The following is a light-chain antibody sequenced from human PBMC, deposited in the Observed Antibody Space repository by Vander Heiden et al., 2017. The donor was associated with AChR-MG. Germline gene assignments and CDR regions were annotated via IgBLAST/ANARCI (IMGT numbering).Light chain of an antibody. CDR1: HSVSNY. CDR3: QHRNSWPFT. Sequence: EIVLTQSPATLSLSPGERASLSCRASHSVSNYLAWYQQKPGQAPRLLIFDAAIRATGIPARFTGSGSGTDFTLTIGSLEPEDFAVYYCQHRNSWPFTFGPGTKVDFK. CDR2: DAA. J-gene: IGKJ3*01. V-gene: IGKV3-11*01.